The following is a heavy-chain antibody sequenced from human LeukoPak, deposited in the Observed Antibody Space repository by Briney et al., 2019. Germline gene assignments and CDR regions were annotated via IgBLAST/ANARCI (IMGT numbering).Heavy chain of an antibody. D-gene: IGHD4/OR15-4a*01. J-gene: IGHJ3*02. V-gene: IGHV3-74*01. CDR3: ARVVSSANRAFDI. CDR2: ISSDGVNI. Sequence: PGGSLRLSCTASGFTFSTYWIHWVRQVPGKGLVWVSRISSDGVNINYADSVKGRFTISRDDAKNTVYLQMNSLSADDTAVYYCARVVSSANRAFDIWGQGTVVTVSS. CDR1: GFTFSTYW.